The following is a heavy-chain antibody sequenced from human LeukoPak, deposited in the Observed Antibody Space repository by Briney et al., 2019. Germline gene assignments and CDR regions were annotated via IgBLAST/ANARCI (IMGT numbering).Heavy chain of an antibody. Sequence: GGSLRLSCAASGFPFRDYYMTWIRQAPGKGLEWISYISRSGDTLYYADSVEGRFTISRDNAKSSLFLQMNSLRADDTAVYYCAREVVIFPDYYYYGTDVWGQGTTVTVSS. CDR2: ISRSGDTL. CDR3: AREVVIFPDYYYYGTDV. V-gene: IGHV3-11*01. CDR1: GFPFRDYY. J-gene: IGHJ6*02. D-gene: IGHD2/OR15-2a*01.